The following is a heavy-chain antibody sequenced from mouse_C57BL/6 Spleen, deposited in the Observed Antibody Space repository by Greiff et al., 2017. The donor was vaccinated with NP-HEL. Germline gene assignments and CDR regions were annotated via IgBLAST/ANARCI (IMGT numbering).Heavy chain of an antibody. CDR2: ISDGGSYT. J-gene: IGHJ1*03. V-gene: IGHV5-4*01. D-gene: IGHD2-4*01. CDR1: GFTFSSYA. Sequence: EVQVVESGGGLVKPGGSLKLSCAASGFTFSSYAMSWVRQTPEKRLEWVATISDGGSYTYYPDNVKGRFTISRDNAKNNLYLQMSHLKSEDTAMYYCARDKGVITTRYFDVWGTGTTVTVSS. CDR3: ARDKGVITTRYFDV.